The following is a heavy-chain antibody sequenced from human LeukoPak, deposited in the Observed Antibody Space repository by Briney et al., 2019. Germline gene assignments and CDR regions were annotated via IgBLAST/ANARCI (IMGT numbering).Heavy chain of an antibody. D-gene: IGHD1-26*01. Sequence: ASMKVSCKTPGYTFTGYYIHWVRQAPGQGLEWMGWVNPNSGGTHCAQKFQGRVTMTRGTSISTAYMELRSLRSDDTAVYYCARDAVVGATVDYWGQGTLVTVSS. CDR2: VNPNSGGT. CDR3: ARDAVVGATVDY. J-gene: IGHJ4*02. V-gene: IGHV1-2*02. CDR1: GYTFTGYY.